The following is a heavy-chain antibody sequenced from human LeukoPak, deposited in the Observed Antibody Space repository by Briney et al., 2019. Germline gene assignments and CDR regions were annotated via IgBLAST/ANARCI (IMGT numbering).Heavy chain of an antibody. CDR1: GGSISSYY. CDR2: IYYSGST. V-gene: IGHV4-59*01. Sequence: PSETLSLTCTVSGGSISSYYWSWIRQPPGKGLEWIGYIYYSGSTNYNPSLKSRVTISVDTSKNQFSLKLSSVTAADTAVYYCARGETTHAFDIWGQGTMVTDSS. J-gene: IGHJ3*02. CDR3: ARGETTHAFDI. D-gene: IGHD4-17*01.